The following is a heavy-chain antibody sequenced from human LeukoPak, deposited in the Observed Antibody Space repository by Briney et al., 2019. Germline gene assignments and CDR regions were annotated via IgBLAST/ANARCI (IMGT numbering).Heavy chain of an antibody. Sequence: GESLKISCKTSGYSFTSYWISWVRQMPGKGLEWMGRIDPSDSYTNYSPYFQGHGTISAEKSISIASLQWRSLKASETAMFYCARHGYCSGDSCYRTLYSYYGLDVWGQGTTVTVSS. CDR2: IDPSDSYT. CDR1: GYSFTSYW. D-gene: IGHD2-15*01. J-gene: IGHJ6*02. CDR3: ARHGYCSGDSCYRTLYSYYGLDV. V-gene: IGHV5-10-1*01.